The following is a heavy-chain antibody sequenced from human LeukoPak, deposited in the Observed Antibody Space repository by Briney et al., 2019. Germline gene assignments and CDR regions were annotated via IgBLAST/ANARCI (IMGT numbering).Heavy chain of an antibody. CDR1: GGSFSGYY. CDR2: INDSGST. V-gene: IGHV4-34*01. Sequence: SETLSLTCAVYGGSFSGYYWSWIRQPPGQGLERIGDINDSGSTNYNPSLKSRVTISVDTSKNHFSVKLSSVTAADTAVYYCARVKGKAAAGTWYFDLWGRGTLVTVSS. CDR3: ARVKGKAAAGTWYFDL. J-gene: IGHJ2*01. D-gene: IGHD6-13*01.